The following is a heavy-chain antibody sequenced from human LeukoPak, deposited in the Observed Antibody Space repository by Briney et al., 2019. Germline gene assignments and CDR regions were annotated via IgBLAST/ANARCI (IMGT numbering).Heavy chain of an antibody. CDR3: ARGENLRGYFDY. Sequence: SGGSLRLSCAASGFTFSSYAMNWVRQAPGKGLEWVSSISSSSSYIYYADSVKGRFTISRDNAKNSLYLQMNSLRAEDTAVYYCARGENLRGYFDYWGQGTLVTVSS. J-gene: IGHJ4*02. CDR2: ISSSSSYI. CDR1: GFTFSSYA. V-gene: IGHV3-21*01. D-gene: IGHD3-10*01.